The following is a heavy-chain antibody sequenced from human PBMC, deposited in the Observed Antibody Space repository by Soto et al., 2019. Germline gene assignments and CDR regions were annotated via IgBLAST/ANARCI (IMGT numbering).Heavy chain of an antibody. Sequence: QVQLQESGPGLVKPSQTLSLSCTVSGGSLSSGGYYWSWIRQHPGKGLEWIGFISYSGSTYYTPSLKSRVTISVDTSQNQFSLKLSSVTAADTAVYYCARDTQRGYSGYFDSWGQGTLVTVSS. J-gene: IGHJ4*02. D-gene: IGHD5-12*01. V-gene: IGHV4-31*03. CDR3: ARDTQRGYSGYFDS. CDR2: ISYSGST. CDR1: GGSLSSGGYY.